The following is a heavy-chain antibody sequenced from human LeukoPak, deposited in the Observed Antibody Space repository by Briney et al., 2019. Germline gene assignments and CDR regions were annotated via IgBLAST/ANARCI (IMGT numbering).Heavy chain of an antibody. J-gene: IGHJ4*02. CDR1: GVSFSTYY. Sequence: PSESLSLTCDVSGVSFSTYYWSWIRQSPEKGLEWIAEVNHSGNTTLNPSLKSRVPTSVDTSKNQFSLKLSALTAADSAVSYCARQLYGSDYWGQGTPVTVSS. CDR2: VNHSGNT. D-gene: IGHD4-17*01. CDR3: ARQLYGSDY. V-gene: IGHV4-34*01.